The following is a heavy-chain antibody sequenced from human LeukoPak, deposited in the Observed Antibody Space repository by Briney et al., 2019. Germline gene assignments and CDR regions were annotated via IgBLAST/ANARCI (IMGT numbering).Heavy chain of an antibody. D-gene: IGHD6-19*01. CDR2: IYYSGSP. J-gene: IGHJ4*02. V-gene: IGHV4-39*07. Sequence: SETLCLTCAVPLGSPCSSRYCGGWVRQPPGKWLGWHGCIYYSGSPYYNPSRKARVPLSVDIPKNQFSLKLSAVTAADPAVISCAREGKYSGGWLTYCGRGTLVTVSS. CDR3: AREGKYSGGWLTY. CDR1: LGSPCSSRYC.